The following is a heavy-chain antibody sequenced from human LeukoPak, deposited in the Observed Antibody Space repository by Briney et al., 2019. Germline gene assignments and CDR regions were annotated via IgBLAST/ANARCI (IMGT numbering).Heavy chain of an antibody. D-gene: IGHD1-1*01. CDR2: IYYSGST. CDR3: ARGGTRRYFDY. CDR1: GGSISSYY. V-gene: IGHV4-59*01. Sequence: PSETLSLTCTVYGGSISSYYWSWIRQPPGKGLEWIGYIYYSGSTNYNPSLKSRVTISVDTSKNQFSLKLSSVTAADTAVYYCARGGTRRYFDYWGQGTLVTVSS. J-gene: IGHJ4*02.